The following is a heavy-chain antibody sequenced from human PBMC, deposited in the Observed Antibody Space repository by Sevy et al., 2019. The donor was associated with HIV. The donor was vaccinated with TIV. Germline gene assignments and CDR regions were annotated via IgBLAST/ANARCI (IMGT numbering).Heavy chain of an antibody. J-gene: IGHJ4*02. CDR2: ISQSGGTT. V-gene: IGHV3-48*03. D-gene: IGHD4-17*01. CDR3: ARDLPPSATTVAHFDY. CDR1: GFIFSSYE. Sequence: GGSLRLSCVASGFIFSSYEMSGGRQAPGKGREWVSHISQSGGTTYYSHSVKGRFTISIDKAKNSLYLQMNSLRAEDTAMYYCARDLPPSATTVAHFDYWGQGTLVTVSS.